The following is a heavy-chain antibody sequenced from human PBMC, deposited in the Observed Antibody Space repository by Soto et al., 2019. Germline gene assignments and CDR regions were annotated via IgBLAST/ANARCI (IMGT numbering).Heavy chain of an antibody. CDR3: AKDRRAGGNYGFYSDF. Sequence: GALRLSCAASGFTFSSYGMTWVRQAPGKGLEWVSFSSATGAGTYYADSVKGRFTISRDNSKNTLYLQMTSLRADDTAVYYCAKDRRAGGNYGFYSDFWGQGALVTVSS. D-gene: IGHD1-7*01. V-gene: IGHV3-23*01. J-gene: IGHJ4*02. CDR2: SSATGAGT. CDR1: GFTFSSYG.